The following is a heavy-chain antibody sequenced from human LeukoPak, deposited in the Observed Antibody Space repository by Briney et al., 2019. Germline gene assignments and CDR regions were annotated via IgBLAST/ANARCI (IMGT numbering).Heavy chain of an antibody. V-gene: IGHV1-69*05. J-gene: IGHJ4*02. CDR1: GGNFISYA. D-gene: IGHD3-3*01. CDR3: ATYTLSQFWSGYYHSDY. CDR2: IIPMFGTS. Sequence: VASVKVSCKASGGNFISYAVSWVRQAPGQGLEWMGGIIPMFGTSNYAQKFQGRVTITTDESTTTAYMELSSLSSEDTAVYYCATYTLSQFWSGYYHSDYWGQGTLVSVSS.